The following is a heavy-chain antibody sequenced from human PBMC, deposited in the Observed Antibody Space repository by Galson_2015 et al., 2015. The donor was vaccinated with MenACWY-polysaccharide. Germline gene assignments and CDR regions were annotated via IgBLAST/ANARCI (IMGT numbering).Heavy chain of an antibody. J-gene: IGHJ3*02. Sequence: SLRLSCAASGFRFSDSGMHWVRQAPGKGLEWVAVIHYDGGSKVYADSVKGRFTISRDNSKNTVFLEMNTLGVEDTAVYYCAKGDSRILFLASDNWRQGPVLAVSS. CDR1: GFRFSDSG. CDR3: AKGDSRILFLASDN. CDR2: IHYDGGSK. D-gene: IGHD3-10*02. V-gene: IGHV3-33*06.